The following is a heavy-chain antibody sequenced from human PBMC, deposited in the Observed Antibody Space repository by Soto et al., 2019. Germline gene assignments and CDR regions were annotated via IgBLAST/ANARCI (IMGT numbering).Heavy chain of an antibody. CDR1: GFTFSSYA. J-gene: IGHJ6*03. D-gene: IGHD2-15*01. CDR2: ISGSGGST. V-gene: IGHV3-23*01. Sequence: HPGGSLRLSCAASGFTFSSYAMSWVRQAPGKGLEWVSAISGSGGSTYYADSVKGRFTVSRDNSKNTLYLQMNSLRAEDTAVYYCAKDFGSGYCSGCSCYSGDYYYMDVWGKGTTVTVYS. CDR3: AKDFGSGYCSGCSCYSGDYYYMDV.